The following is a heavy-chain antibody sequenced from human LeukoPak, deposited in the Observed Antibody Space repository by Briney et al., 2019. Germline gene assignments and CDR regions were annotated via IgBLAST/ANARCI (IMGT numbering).Heavy chain of an antibody. V-gene: IGHV4-38-2*02. CDR3: ARDRWDYVWGSYRKDAFDI. J-gene: IGHJ3*02. CDR2: IYHSGST. CDR1: GYSISSGYY. D-gene: IGHD3-16*02. Sequence: SETLSLTCTVSGYSISSGYYWGWIRQPPGKGLEWIGSIYHSGSTYYNPSLKSRVTISVDTSKNQFSLKLSSVTAADTAVYYCARDRWDYVWGSYRKDAFDIWGQGTMVTVSS.